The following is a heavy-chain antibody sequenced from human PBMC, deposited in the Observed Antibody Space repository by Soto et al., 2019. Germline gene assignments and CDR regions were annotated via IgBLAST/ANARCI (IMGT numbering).Heavy chain of an antibody. CDR3: AKGGGYGHGQ. J-gene: IGHJ4*02. CDR1: GYNFSAHY. CDR2: ISPRRGHH. V-gene: IGHV1-2*02. D-gene: IGHD5-12*01. Sequence: QLVQSGAEVTKPGASVKVSCKTSGYNFSAHYIHWVRQPPGQGLERMGWISPRRGHHHSADKFQDRLTQTTDTATSTAFMHLSGLRVNDSAVYYCAKGGGYGHGQWGQRTPIIVSS.